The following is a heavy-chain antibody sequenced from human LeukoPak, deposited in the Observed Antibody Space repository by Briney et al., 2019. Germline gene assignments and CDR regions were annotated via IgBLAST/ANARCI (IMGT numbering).Heavy chain of an antibody. CDR2: ISGSGGST. CDR3: AKDPRPYDFWTGFYFDW. V-gene: IGHV3-23*01. CDR1: GFTVSSNY. Sequence: GGSLRLSCAASGFTVSSNYMSWVRQAPGKGLEWVSAISGSGGSTYYADSVKGRFTISRDNSKNTLYLQMNSLRAEDTAVYYCAKDPRPYDFWTGFYFDWWGQGTLVTVSS. D-gene: IGHD3-3*01. J-gene: IGHJ4*02.